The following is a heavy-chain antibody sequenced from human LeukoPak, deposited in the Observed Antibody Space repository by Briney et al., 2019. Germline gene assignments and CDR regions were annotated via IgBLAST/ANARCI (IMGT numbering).Heavy chain of an antibody. CDR2: ISACNGNT. Sequence: ASVKVSCKASGYTFTSYGISWVRQAPGQGLEWMGWISACNGNTNYAQKLQGRVTMTTDTSTSTAYMELRSLRSDDTAVYYCARAKTGTTRFDPWGQGTLVTVSS. V-gene: IGHV1-18*01. D-gene: IGHD1-7*01. CDR3: ARAKTGTTRFDP. CDR1: GYTFTSYG. J-gene: IGHJ5*02.